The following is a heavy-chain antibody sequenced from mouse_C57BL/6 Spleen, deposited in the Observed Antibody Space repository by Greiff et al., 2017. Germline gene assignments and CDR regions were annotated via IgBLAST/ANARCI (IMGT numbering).Heavy chain of an antibody. CDR2: IWTGGGT. CDR3: ARNDLTGVYAMDY. J-gene: IGHJ4*01. CDR1: GFSLTSYA. D-gene: IGHD4-1*01. V-gene: IGHV2-9-1*01. Sequence: QVQLKESGPGLVAPSQSLSISCTVSGFSLTSYAISWVRQPPGKGLEWLGVIWTGGGTNYNSALKSSLSISKVKPKSQVFLKMNSQQTADSARYYCARNDLTGVYAMDYWGQGTSVTVSS.